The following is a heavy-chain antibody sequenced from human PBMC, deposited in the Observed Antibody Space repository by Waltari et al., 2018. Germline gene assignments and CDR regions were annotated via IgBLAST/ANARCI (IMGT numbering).Heavy chain of an antibody. Sequence: QLQLQESGSGLVKPSQTLSLTCAVSGGSISGGYSWSWIRQPPGKGLEWIGYSDHSGSTSYNPSLKSRVTISVDKSKTQFSLKLNSVTAADTAVYYCAREAGQLGIDYWGQGILVTVSS. V-gene: IGHV4-30-2*01. J-gene: IGHJ4*02. CDR3: AREAGQLGIDY. CDR1: GGSISGGYS. CDR2: SDHSGST. D-gene: IGHD7-27*01.